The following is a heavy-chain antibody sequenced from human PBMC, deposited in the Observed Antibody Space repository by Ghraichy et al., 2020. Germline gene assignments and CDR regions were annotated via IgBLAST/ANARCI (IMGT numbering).Heavy chain of an antibody. J-gene: IGHJ6*03. D-gene: IGHD6-13*01. CDR1: GGPFSGYY. CDR3: ARAAAGNFFVRDYYHYYMDV. CDR2: IHHTGST. Sequence: SQTLSLTCAVYGGPFSGYYWSWVRQPPGKGLEYIGEIHHTGSTNYNPSLKSRVTISVDTSKNQFSLKVNSVTAADTAVYYCARAAAGNFFVRDYYHYYMDVWGNGTTVTVS. V-gene: IGHV4-34*01.